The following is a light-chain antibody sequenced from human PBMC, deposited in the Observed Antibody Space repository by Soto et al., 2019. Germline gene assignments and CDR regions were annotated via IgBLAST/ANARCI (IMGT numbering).Light chain of an antibody. CDR2: GAS. Sequence: EIVMTQSPATLSVSPGERATLSCRASQSVSTNLVWYQQKPGQAPRLLIYGASTRATGGPGRFSGTGSGTEFTLTISSLQSEDSAVYYCQQYNHWWTFGQGTKVEI. CDR1: QSVSTN. V-gene: IGKV3-15*01. CDR3: QQYNHWWT. J-gene: IGKJ1*01.